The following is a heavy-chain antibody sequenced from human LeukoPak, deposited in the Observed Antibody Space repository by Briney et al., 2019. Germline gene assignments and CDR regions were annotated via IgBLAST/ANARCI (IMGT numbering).Heavy chain of an antibody. Sequence: PGGSLRLSCAASGFTFSNYGMHWVRQAPGKGLEWVAFIRNGDGSNKYYADSVKGRFTISRDNSKNTVHLQMNSLRVEDTAVYYCAKDEAQYFQHWGQGTLVTVSA. CDR1: GFTFSNYG. J-gene: IGHJ1*01. CDR2: IRNGDGSNK. CDR3: AKDEAQYFQH. V-gene: IGHV3-30*02.